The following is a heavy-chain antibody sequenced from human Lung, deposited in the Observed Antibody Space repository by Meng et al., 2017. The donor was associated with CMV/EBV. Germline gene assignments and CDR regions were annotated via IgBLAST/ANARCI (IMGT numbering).Heavy chain of an antibody. CDR3: ARLDKHVGDYFYYGMDV. CDR2: TIPMFGTP. D-gene: IGHD3-10*01. Sequence: SXXVSXKASGGTFSTYSINWMRQAPGQGLEWMGGTIPMFGTPNYAQKFQGRVTITTDESTSTAYMELSSLRSEDTAVYYCARLDKHVGDYFYYGMDVWGQGTMVTVSS. CDR1: GGTFSTYS. V-gene: IGHV1-69*05. J-gene: IGHJ6*02.